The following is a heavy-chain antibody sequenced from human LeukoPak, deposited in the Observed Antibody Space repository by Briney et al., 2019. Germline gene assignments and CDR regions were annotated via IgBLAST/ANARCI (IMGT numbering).Heavy chain of an antibody. J-gene: IGHJ6*03. Sequence: SETLSLTCAIYSESFSGYFWSWIRQPPGKGLEWIGEINYSGSTNYNPSLKSRVTISVDTSKNQFSLKLSSVTAADTAVYYCARGRGSSARLGYSYYYIDVWGKGTTVTVSS. CDR1: SESFSGYF. D-gene: IGHD1-26*01. V-gene: IGHV4-34*01. CDR3: ARGRGSSARLGYSYYYIDV. CDR2: INYSGST.